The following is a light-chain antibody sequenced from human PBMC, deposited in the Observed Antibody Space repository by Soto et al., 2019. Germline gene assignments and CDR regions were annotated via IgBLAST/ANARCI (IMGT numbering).Light chain of an antibody. J-gene: IGKJ4*02. CDR3: QERDNLVT. V-gene: IGKV3-11*01. CDR2: DAF. CDR1: QSISTD. Sequence: EIVLTQSPATLSLSPGERATLSCRASQSISTDLAWYQQNPGQVPRVVIYDAFNRAPGIPARFTGSGSGTDFTLTISNLESEDFAVYYCQERDNLVTFGGGTQVEIE.